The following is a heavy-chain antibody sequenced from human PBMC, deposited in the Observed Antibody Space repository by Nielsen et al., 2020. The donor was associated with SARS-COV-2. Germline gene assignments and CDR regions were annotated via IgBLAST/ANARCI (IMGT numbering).Heavy chain of an antibody. CDR2: ISAYNGNT. D-gene: IGHD3-22*01. Sequence: ASVKVSCKASGYTFTGYYMHWVRQAPGQGLEWMGWISAYNGNTNYAQKLQGRVTMTTDTSTSTAYMELRSLRSDDTAVYYCARDFDYYDSSGYPYYFDYWGQGTLVTVSS. CDR3: ARDFDYYDSSGYPYYFDY. V-gene: IGHV1-18*04. J-gene: IGHJ4*02. CDR1: GYTFTGYY.